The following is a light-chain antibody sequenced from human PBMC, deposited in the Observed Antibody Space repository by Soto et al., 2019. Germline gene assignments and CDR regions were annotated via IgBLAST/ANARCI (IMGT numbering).Light chain of an antibody. CDR3: MQAQQTPD. Sequence: DIVMTQSPLSLPVTPGEPASISCRSSQSLLHSNGYNYLDWYLQKPGQSPHLLIYLGSIRASGVPDRFSGSGSGTDFTLKISRVEAEDVGVYYCMQAQQTPDFGQGTRLEIK. CDR2: LGS. V-gene: IGKV2-28*01. J-gene: IGKJ5*01. CDR1: QSLLHSNGYNY.